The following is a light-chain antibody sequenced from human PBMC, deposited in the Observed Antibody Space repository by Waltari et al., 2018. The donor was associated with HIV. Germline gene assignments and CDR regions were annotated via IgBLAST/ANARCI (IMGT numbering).Light chain of an antibody. V-gene: IGLV1-47*01. CDR1: SSNIGSNY. J-gene: IGLJ3*02. CDR3: AAWDDSLSGL. CDR2: RNN. Sequence: QSVLTHPPSASGTPGQRVTISCSGSSSNIGSNYVYWYHQLPGTAPKLLIYRNNQRSSGVPDGFAGSKSGTPAILAINGLRSEDEADYYWAAWDDSLSGLFGGWTKLTVL.